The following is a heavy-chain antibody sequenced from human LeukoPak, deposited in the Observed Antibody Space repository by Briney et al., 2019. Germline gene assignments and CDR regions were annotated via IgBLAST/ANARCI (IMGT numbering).Heavy chain of an antibody. V-gene: IGHV1-69*05. J-gene: IGHJ5*02. D-gene: IGHD4-17*01. CDR1: GGTFSSYA. Sequence: GASVKVSCKASGGTFSSYAFSWVRQAPGQGLEWMGGIIPIFGTANYAQKFQGRVTITTDESTSTAYMELSSLRSEDTAVYYCARDRPTTVTSNWFDPWGQGTLVTVSS. CDR2: IIPIFGTA. CDR3: ARDRPTTVTSNWFDP.